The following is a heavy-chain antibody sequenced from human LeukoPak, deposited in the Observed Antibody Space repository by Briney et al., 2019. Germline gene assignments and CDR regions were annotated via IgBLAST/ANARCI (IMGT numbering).Heavy chain of an antibody. Sequence: ASVKVSCKASGYTFTCYYMHWVRQAPGQGLEWMGWINPNSGGTNYAQKFQGRVTMTRDTSISTAYMELSRLRSDDTAVYYCARGEQQLVLYYYYMDVWGKGTTVTVSS. J-gene: IGHJ6*03. D-gene: IGHD6-13*01. CDR3: ARGEQQLVLYYYYMDV. CDR2: INPNSGGT. V-gene: IGHV1-2*02. CDR1: GYTFTCYY.